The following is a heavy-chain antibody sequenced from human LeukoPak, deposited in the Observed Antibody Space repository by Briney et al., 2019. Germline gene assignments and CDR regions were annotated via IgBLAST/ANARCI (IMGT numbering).Heavy chain of an antibody. CDR1: GYTFTSYG. CDR3: ARDRAYSSSSEGFDP. D-gene: IGHD6-13*01. CDR2: ISAYSGNT. Sequence: ASVKVSCKASGYTFTSYGISWVRQAPGQGLEWMGWISAYSGNTNYAQKLQGRVTMTTDTSTSTAYMELRSLRSDDTAVYYCARDRAYSSSSEGFDPWGQGTLVTVSS. V-gene: IGHV1-18*01. J-gene: IGHJ5*02.